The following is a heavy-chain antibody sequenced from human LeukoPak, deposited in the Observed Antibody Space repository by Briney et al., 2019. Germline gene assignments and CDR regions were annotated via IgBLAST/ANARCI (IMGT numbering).Heavy chain of an antibody. CDR2: ISSGGSDT. Sequence: GGSLRLSCAASGFTFNRYVMHWVRLPPGKGLDWVAFISSGGSDTYYADSVKGRFTISRDNSKSTLFLQMNSLRTEDTGVYYCAKSGGRNDFNYWGQGTLVTVSS. V-gene: IGHV3-30*02. J-gene: IGHJ4*02. D-gene: IGHD1-1*01. CDR1: GFTFNRYV. CDR3: AKSGGRNDFNY.